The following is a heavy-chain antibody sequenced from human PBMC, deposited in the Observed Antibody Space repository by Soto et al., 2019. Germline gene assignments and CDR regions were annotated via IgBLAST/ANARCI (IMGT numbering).Heavy chain of an antibody. CDR2: ISSSSSTI. CDR1: GFTFSSYS. V-gene: IGHV3-48*01. CDR3: ARENLSKGPRDY. J-gene: IGHJ4*02. D-gene: IGHD6-13*01. Sequence: EVQLVESGGGLVQPGGSLRLSCAASGFTFSSYSMNWVRQAPGKGLEWVSYISSSSSTIYYADAVKGRFTISGDNAKNLLYLQMNILRADDTAVYYCARENLSKGPRDYWGQGTLVTVSS.